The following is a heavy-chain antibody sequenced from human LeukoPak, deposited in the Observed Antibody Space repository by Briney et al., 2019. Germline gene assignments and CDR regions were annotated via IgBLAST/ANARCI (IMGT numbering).Heavy chain of an antibody. CDR1: GGSISSYY. Sequence: SETLSPTCTVSGGSISSYYWSWIRQPPGKGLEWIGYIYYSGSTNYNPSLKSRVTISVDTSKNQFSLKLSSVTAADTAVYYCARRKTGLLWFGEPFFDYWGQGTLVTVSS. CDR2: IYYSGST. V-gene: IGHV4-59*08. J-gene: IGHJ4*02. D-gene: IGHD3-10*01. CDR3: ARRKTGLLWFGEPFFDY.